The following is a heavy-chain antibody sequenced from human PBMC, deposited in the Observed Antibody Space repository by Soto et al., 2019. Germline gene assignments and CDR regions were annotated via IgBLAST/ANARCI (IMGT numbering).Heavy chain of an antibody. Sequence: EVELVESGGGLVKPGGSLKLSCAASGFTFRTYYMIRVRQAPGKGLEWVSTISAGSSNIYYAPSVKGRFTISRDNAKNLLYLQINSLRAEDTAVYYCARQYPSSSRHFDHWGQGTLVIVSS. V-gene: IGHV3-21*01. CDR1: GFTFRTYY. D-gene: IGHD6-6*01. CDR3: ARQYPSSSRHFDH. CDR2: ISAGSSNI. J-gene: IGHJ4*02.